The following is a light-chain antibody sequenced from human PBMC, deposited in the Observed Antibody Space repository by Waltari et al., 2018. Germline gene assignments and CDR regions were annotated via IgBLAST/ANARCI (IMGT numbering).Light chain of an antibody. CDR3: QAWDSSLVV. Sequence: SYELTQPPSVSVSPGQTASITCSGDKLGDKDVCWYQQKPGQSPVLVIYQDSKRPSGIPGRFSGSNSGNTATLTISGTQAMDEADYYCQAWDSSLVVFGGGTKLTVL. V-gene: IGLV3-1*01. CDR1: KLGDKD. J-gene: IGLJ2*01. CDR2: QDS.